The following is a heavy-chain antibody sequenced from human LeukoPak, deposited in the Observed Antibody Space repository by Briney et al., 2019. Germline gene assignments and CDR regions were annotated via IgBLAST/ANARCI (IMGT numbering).Heavy chain of an antibody. CDR2: INPSGGST. CDR3: ASDVDTRGIFDY. J-gene: IGHJ4*02. Sequence: ASVKVSCKASGYTFTSYYMHWVRQAPGQGLEWMGIINPSGGSTSYAQKFQGRVTVTRDTSTSTVYMELSSLRSEDTAVYYCASDVDTRGIFDYWGQGTLVTVSS. D-gene: IGHD5-18*01. V-gene: IGHV1-46*03. CDR1: GYTFTSYY.